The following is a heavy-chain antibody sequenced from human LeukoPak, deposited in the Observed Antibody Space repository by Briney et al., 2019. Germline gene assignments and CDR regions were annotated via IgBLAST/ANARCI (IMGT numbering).Heavy chain of an antibody. J-gene: IGHJ3*02. CDR3: AREGPISGSYAAFDI. CDR2: IYTSGST. CDR1: AGSISSGSYY. V-gene: IGHV4-61*02. D-gene: IGHD1-26*01. Sequence: SQTLSLTCTVSAGSISSGSYYWSWIRQPAGKGLDWIGRIYTSGSTNYNPSLKSRVTISVDTSKNQFSLKLSSVTAADTAVYYCAREGPISGSYAAFDIWGQGTMVTVSS.